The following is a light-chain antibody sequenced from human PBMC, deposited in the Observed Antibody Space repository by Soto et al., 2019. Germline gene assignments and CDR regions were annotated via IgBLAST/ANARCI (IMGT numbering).Light chain of an antibody. CDR2: DNN. CDR1: SSNIGKNY. Sequence: QSVLTQPPSMSAAPGQKVTFSCSGSSSNIGKNYVSWYQQFPGTAPKLLIYDNNKRPSGIPDRFSGSKSGTSATLGITGLQTGDEADYFCGTWDNSLSVVVFGGGTQLPV. CDR3: GTWDNSLSVVV. J-gene: IGLJ2*01. V-gene: IGLV1-51*01.